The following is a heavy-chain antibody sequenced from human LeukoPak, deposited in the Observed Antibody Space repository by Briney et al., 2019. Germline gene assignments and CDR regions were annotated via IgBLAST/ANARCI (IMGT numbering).Heavy chain of an antibody. CDR1: GFTFSSYA. J-gene: IGHJ4*02. Sequence: GGSLRLSCAASGFTFSSYAMSWVRQAPGKGLEWVSAISGSGGSTYYADSVKGRFTISRDNSKNTLYLQMNSLRAEDTAVYYCAKGTYDSSGYPEHFDYWGQGTLVTVSS. CDR3: AKGTYDSSGYPEHFDY. V-gene: IGHV3-23*01. CDR2: ISGSGGST. D-gene: IGHD3-22*01.